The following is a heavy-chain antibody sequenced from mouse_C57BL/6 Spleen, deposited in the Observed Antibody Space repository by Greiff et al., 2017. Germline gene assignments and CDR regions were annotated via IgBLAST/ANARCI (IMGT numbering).Heavy chain of an antibody. J-gene: IGHJ1*03. D-gene: IGHD4-1*01. V-gene: IGHV7-1*01. CDR3: AREELGRGYFDV. CDR1: GFTFSDFY. CDR2: SRNKANDYTT. Sequence: EVKLVESGGGLVQSGRSLRLSCATSGFTFSDFYMEWVRQAPGKGLEWIAASRNKANDYTTEYSASVKGRFIVSRDTSQSILYLQMNALRAEDTAIYYCAREELGRGYFDVWGTGTTVTVSS.